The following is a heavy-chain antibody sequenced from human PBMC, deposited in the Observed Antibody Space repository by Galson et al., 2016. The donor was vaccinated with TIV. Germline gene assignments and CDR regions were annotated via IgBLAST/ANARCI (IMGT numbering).Heavy chain of an antibody. CDR1: GLSVSINY. Sequence: SLRLSCAASGLSVSINYMTWVRQAPGKGLEWVSLISDAGNTYYPDSVKGRFTVSRDNSKNTLYLQMNSLRVEDTALYYCARDRIVDATYYFYYYGMDVWGQGTTVIVSS. D-gene: IGHD1-26*01. CDR2: ISDAGNT. J-gene: IGHJ6*02. V-gene: IGHV3-66*02. CDR3: ARDRIVDATYYFYYYGMDV.